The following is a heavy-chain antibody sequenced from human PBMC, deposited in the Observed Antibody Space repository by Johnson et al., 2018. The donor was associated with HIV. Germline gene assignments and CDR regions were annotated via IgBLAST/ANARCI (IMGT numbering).Heavy chain of an antibody. Sequence: QVQLVESGGGVVQPGGSLRLSCAASGFTFSSYGMHWVRQAPGKGLAWVAFIRYDGSDKHYADSVKGRFTISRDNSKNTLYLQMNSLRAEDTAVYYCATSTASDALDIWGQGTMVTVSS. CDR2: IRYDGSDK. CDR3: ATSTASDALDI. V-gene: IGHV3-30*02. D-gene: IGHD1-1*01. CDR1: GFTFSSYG. J-gene: IGHJ3*02.